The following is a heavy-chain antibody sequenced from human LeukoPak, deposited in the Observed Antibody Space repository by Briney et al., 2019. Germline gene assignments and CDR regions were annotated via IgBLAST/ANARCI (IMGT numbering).Heavy chain of an antibody. J-gene: IGHJ4*02. CDR1: GYTFTNYG. CDR2: ISAYNGNT. D-gene: IGHD3-22*01. Sequence: ASVKVSCKASGYTFTNYGISCVRQAPGQGLEWMGWISAYNGNTNYAQKLQGRVTMTTDTSTSTAYMELRSLRSDDTAVYYCARVPPYESTGYRFDYWGQGTLVTVSS. CDR3: ARVPPYESTGYRFDY. V-gene: IGHV1-18*01.